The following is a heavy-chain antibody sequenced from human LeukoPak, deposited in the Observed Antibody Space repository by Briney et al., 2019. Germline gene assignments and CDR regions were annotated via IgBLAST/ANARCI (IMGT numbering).Heavy chain of an antibody. CDR3: ARDNDFFDY. J-gene: IGHJ4*02. CDR1: GGSINTYY. Sequence: SETPSLTCSVSGGSINTYYWSCSRQPAGKGLEWIGRIHSSGSTHYNPSLKSRVTMSLDTSKNQFSLKLTSVTAADTAVYYCARDNDFFDYWGQRTLVADSS. CDR2: IHSSGST. V-gene: IGHV4-4*07.